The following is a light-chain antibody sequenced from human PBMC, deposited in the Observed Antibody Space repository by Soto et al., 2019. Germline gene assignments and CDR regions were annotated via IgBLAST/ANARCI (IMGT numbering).Light chain of an antibody. CDR1: SSNIGNNY. CDR2: ENI. CDR3: GTWDSSRTAVV. V-gene: IGLV1-51*02. Sequence: QSALTQPPSVSAAPGQKVTISCSGSSSNIGNNYLSWYQQLPGTAPKLLIYENIKRPSGIPDRFSGSKSGTSASLGITGLQTGDEADYYCGTWDSSRTAVVFGGGTKLTVL. J-gene: IGLJ2*01.